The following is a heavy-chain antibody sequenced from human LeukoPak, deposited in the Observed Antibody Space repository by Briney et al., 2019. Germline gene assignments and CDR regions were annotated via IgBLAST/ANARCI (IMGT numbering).Heavy chain of an antibody. Sequence: GASVKVSCKASGYTFTGYYMHWVRQAPGQGLEWMGWINPNSGGTNYAQKFQGWVTMTRDTSISTAYMELSRLRSDDTAVYYCARAGTYYDILTGYLDHAFDIWGQGTMVTVSS. D-gene: IGHD3-9*01. CDR3: ARAGTYYDILTGYLDHAFDI. CDR2: INPNSGGT. V-gene: IGHV1-2*04. J-gene: IGHJ3*02. CDR1: GYTFTGYY.